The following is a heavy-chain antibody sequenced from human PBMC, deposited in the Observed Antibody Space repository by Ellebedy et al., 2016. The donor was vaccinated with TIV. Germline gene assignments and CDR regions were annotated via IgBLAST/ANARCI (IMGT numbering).Heavy chain of an antibody. CDR3: ARDQALLWLGEFPYGMDV. CDR2: INPNSGGT. Sequence: AASVKVSCKASGYTFTGYYIHWVRQAPGQGLEWMGWINPNSGGTNYAQKFQGRVTMTRDTSITTAYMELSKLRSDDTAMYYCARDQALLWLGEFPYGMDVWGQGTTVTVSS. CDR1: GYTFTGYY. D-gene: IGHD3-10*01. V-gene: IGHV1-2*02. J-gene: IGHJ6*02.